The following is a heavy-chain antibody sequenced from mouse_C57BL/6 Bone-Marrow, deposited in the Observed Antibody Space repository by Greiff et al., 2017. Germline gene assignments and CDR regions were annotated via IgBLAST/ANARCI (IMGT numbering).Heavy chain of an antibody. CDR1: GFTFSSYG. CDR3: ARRGY. Sequence: DVKLVESGGDLVKPGGSLKLSCAASGFTFSSYGMSWVRQTPDTRLEWVATISSGGSYTYYPDSVKGRFTISRDNAKNTLYLQMGSLKSEDTAMYYCARRGYWGQGTTLTVSS. V-gene: IGHV5-6*02. CDR2: ISSGGSYT. J-gene: IGHJ2*01.